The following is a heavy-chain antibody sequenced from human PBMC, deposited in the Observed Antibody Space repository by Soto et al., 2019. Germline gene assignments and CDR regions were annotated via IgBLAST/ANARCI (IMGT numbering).Heavy chain of an antibody. V-gene: IGHV3-66*01. D-gene: IGHD3-16*01. CDR2: IYSGGST. Sequence: EVQLVESGGGLVQPGGSLRLSCAASGFTVSTKYMSWVRQAPGKGLEWVSVIYSGGSTFYADSVRGRFTISRENSKNTVNLQINSLRAEDTAVYYCARDPWAADYWGQGTLVTVSS. CDR1: GFTVSTKY. J-gene: IGHJ4*02. CDR3: ARDPWAADY.